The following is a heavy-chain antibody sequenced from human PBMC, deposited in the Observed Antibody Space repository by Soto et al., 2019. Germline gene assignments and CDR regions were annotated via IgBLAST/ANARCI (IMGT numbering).Heavy chain of an antibody. V-gene: IGHV3-53*01. CDR2: IYSGGST. J-gene: IGHJ6*02. CDR3: ARSSETDFWSGYYTVPYGMDV. CDR1: GFTVSSNY. D-gene: IGHD3-3*01. Sequence: HPGGSLRLSCAASGFTVSSNYMSWVRQAPGKGLEWVSVIYSGGSTYYADSVKGRFTISRDNSKNTLYLQMNSLRAEDTAVYYCARSSETDFWSGYYTVPYGMDVWGQGTTVTVSS.